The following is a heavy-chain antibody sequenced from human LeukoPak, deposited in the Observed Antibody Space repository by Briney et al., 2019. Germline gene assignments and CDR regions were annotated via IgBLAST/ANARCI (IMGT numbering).Heavy chain of an antibody. J-gene: IGHJ3*02. D-gene: IGHD3-22*01. CDR2: ISGSGSST. CDR1: GFTFTSYA. CDR3: AKDRPSYYYDSGGHDAFDI. Sequence: PGGSLRLSCAASGFTFTSYAMSWVRQAPGKGLEWVSDISGSGSSTYYADSVKGRFTISRDNSKNTLYLQMNSLRAEDTAVYYCAKDRPSYYYDSGGHDAFDIWGQGTMVTVSS. V-gene: IGHV3-23*01.